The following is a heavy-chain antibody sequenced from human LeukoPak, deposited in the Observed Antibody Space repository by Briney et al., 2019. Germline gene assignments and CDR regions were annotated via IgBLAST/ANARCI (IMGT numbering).Heavy chain of an antibody. V-gene: IGHV1-2*02. J-gene: IGHJ4*02. Sequence: ASVTVSCTASGYTFTVYYMHWVRQAPGQGLEWLGWINPSSGAINYAQKFQGRVTMTRDSSISTAYMELNRLTSDDTAVYYCARGGDGYNSGPRGTYWGQGTLVTVSS. CDR2: INPSSGAI. CDR3: ARGGDGYNSGPRGTY. D-gene: IGHD5-24*01. CDR1: GYTFTVYY.